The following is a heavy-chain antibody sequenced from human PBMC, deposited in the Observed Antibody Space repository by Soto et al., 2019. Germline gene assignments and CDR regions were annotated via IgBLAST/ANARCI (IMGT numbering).Heavy chain of an antibody. D-gene: IGHD4-17*01. J-gene: IGHJ5*02. Sequence: GSLRLACSASGFPLSTYGMTWVRQAPGKGLEWVAIISYDETHEYYGDSVKGRFSVSRDNSNNVLYLQMDNLGVEDTAVYYCAKHGPGWFDPWGQGTLVTVYS. CDR3: AKHGPGWFDP. CDR1: GFPLSTYG. CDR2: ISYDETHE. V-gene: IGHV3-30*18.